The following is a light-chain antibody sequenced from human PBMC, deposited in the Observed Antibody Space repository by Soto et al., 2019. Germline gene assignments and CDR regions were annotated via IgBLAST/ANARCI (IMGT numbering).Light chain of an antibody. CDR1: SSNIGTNL. J-gene: IGLJ2*01. V-gene: IGLV1-44*01. CDR2: GNE. Sequence: QSVLTQPPSTSGTPGQRVTISCSGSSSNIGTNLVYWYQLVPGTAPQLLIYGNEERPSGVPGRFSGSKSGTSASLAFSGLQSEYEADYYCAAWDGSLTGVLFGGGTKVTV. CDR3: AAWDGSLTGVL.